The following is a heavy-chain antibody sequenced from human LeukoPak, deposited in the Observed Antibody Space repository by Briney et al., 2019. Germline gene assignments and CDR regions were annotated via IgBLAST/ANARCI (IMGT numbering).Heavy chain of an antibody. Sequence: QSGGSLRLSCAASGFTFSTYWMSWVRQAPGKGLEWVANIKQDGSEKNYVDSVKGRFIISRDNVENSLYLQMNSLRVEDTAVYYCVKERGGSATGTTPYFDYWGQGTLVTVSS. J-gene: IGHJ4*02. V-gene: IGHV3-7*01. CDR3: VKERGGSATGTTPYFDY. D-gene: IGHD1-1*01. CDR1: GFTFSTYW. CDR2: IKQDGSEK.